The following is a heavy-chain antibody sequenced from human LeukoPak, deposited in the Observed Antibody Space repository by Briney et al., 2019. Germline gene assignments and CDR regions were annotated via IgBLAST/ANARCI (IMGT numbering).Heavy chain of an antibody. D-gene: IGHD2-15*01. V-gene: IGHV3-23*01. J-gene: IGHJ4*02. Sequence: GGSLRLSCAASGFPFSNYWMHWVRQAPGKGLEWVSAISGSGGSTYYADSVKGRFTISRDNSKNTLYLQMNSLRAEDTAVYYCAKVGYCSGGSCSDYWGQGTLVTVSS. CDR2: ISGSGGST. CDR1: GFPFSNYW. CDR3: AKVGYCSGGSCSDY.